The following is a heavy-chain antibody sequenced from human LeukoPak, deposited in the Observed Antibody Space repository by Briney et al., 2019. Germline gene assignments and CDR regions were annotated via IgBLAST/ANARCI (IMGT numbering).Heavy chain of an antibody. CDR1: GGSISSGSYY. CDR2: IYTSGST. D-gene: IGHD4-17*01. Sequence: PSETLSLTCTVSGGSISSGSYYWSWIRQPAGKGLEWIGRIYTSGSTNYNPSLKSRVTISVDTSKNQFSLKLSSVTAADTAVYYCARDRYDYGDYRSPWFDPWGQGTLVTVSS. J-gene: IGHJ5*02. V-gene: IGHV4-61*02. CDR3: ARDRYDYGDYRSPWFDP.